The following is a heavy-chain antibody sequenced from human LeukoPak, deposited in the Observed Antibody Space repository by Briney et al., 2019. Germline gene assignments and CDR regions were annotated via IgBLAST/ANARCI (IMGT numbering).Heavy chain of an antibody. Sequence: GGSLRLSCAASGFNFSDYGMNWVRQTPGSGLEWVSSIGSSGDNIYYADSVKGRFTISRDNSKNTLYLQMNSLRAEDTAIYYCASHYGSGSYPRYYFDYWGQGTLVTVSS. V-gene: IGHV3-23*01. D-gene: IGHD3-10*01. CDR2: IGSSGDNI. J-gene: IGHJ4*02. CDR3: ASHYGSGSYPRYYFDY. CDR1: GFNFSDYG.